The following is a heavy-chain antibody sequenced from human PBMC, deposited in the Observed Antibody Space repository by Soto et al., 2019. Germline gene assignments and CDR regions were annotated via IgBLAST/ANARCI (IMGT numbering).Heavy chain of an antibody. V-gene: IGHV4-61*05. CDR1: GGSISSSSYY. J-gene: IGHJ6*03. CDR2: FYYSGST. CDR3: ARGTTHYYYYYYMDV. Sequence: PSETLSLTCTVSGGSISSSSYYWGWIRQPTGKGLEWIGYFYYSGSTNYNPSLKSRVTISVDTSKNQFSLKLSSVTAADTAVYYCARGTTHYYYYYYMDVWGKGTTFTVSS. D-gene: IGHD2-15*01.